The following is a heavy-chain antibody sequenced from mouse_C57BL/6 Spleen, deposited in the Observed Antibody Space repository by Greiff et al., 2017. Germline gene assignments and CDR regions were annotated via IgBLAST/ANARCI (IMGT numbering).Heavy chain of an antibody. CDR3: TRKEGPTSLAMDY. D-gene: IGHD5-5*01. CDR2: IDPETGGT. CDR1: GYTFTDYE. V-gene: IGHV1-15*01. Sequence: QVQLQESGAELVRPGASVTLSCKASGYTFTDYEMHWVKQTPVHGLEWIGAIDPETGGTAYNQKFKGKAILTADKSSSTAYMELRSLTSEDSAVDYCTRKEGPTSLAMDYWGQGTSVTVSS. J-gene: IGHJ4*01.